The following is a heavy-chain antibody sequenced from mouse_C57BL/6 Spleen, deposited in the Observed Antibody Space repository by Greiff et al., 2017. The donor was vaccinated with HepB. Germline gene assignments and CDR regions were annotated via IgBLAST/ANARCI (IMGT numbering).Heavy chain of an antibody. CDR2: INPNNGGT. Sequence: DVKLQESGPELVKPGASVKIPCKASGYTFTDYNMDWVKQSHGKSLEWIGDINPNNGGTIYNQKFKGKATLTVDKSSSTAYMELRSLTSEDTAVYYCARTTTVVASFDYWGQGTTLTVSS. CDR3: ARTTTVVASFDY. CDR1: GYTFTDYN. D-gene: IGHD1-1*01. V-gene: IGHV1-18*01. J-gene: IGHJ2*01.